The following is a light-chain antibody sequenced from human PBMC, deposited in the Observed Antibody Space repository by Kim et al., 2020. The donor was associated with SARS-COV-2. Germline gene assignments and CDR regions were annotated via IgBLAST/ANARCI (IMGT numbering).Light chain of an antibody. Sequence: VGLGQTARITCGGNNIGSKNVHWYQKKPGQAPVLVIYRDSNRPSGIPERFSGSNSGNTATLTISRAQAGDEADYYCQVWDSSTVVFGGGTQLTVL. CDR1: NIGSKN. J-gene: IGLJ2*01. CDR2: RDS. CDR3: QVWDSSTVV. V-gene: IGLV3-9*01.